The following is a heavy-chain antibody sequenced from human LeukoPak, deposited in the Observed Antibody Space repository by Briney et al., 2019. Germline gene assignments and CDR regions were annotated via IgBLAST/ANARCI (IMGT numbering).Heavy chain of an antibody. Sequence: ASVKVSCKASGYTFTHYAVHWVRQAPGQRLEWMGWTNVGNDYTESSQKFQDRLTITSDTTATTVYMELSSLRSEDTAVYYCARDDFSTYPGLNYFDYWGQGSLVTVSS. V-gene: IGHV1-3*01. CDR2: TNVGNDYT. CDR1: GYTFTHYA. CDR3: ARDDFSTYPGLNYFDY. J-gene: IGHJ4*02. D-gene: IGHD4-11*01.